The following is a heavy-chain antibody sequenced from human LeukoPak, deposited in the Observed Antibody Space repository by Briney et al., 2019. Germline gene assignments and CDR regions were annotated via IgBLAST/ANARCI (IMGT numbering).Heavy chain of an antibody. J-gene: IGHJ4*02. CDR3: ARAYGDYVSLHFDY. V-gene: IGHV4-59*01. D-gene: IGHD4-17*01. CDR1: GGSISSYY. Sequence: SETLSLTCTVSGGSISSYYWSWIRQPPGKGLEWIGYIYYSGSTNYNPSLKSRVTISVDTSKNQFSLKLSSVTAADTAVYYCARAYGDYVSLHFDYWGQGTLVTVSS. CDR2: IYYSGST.